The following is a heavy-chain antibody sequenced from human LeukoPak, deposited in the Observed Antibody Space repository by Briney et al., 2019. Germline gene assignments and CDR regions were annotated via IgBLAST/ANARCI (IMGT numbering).Heavy chain of an antibody. D-gene: IGHD2-8*01. Sequence: GGSLRLSCAASGFTFSSYGMHWVRQAPGKGLEWVAFIRYDGSNKYYADSVKGRFTISRDNPKNTLYLQMNSLRAEDTAVYYCAKAGVYYYYYMDVWGKGTTVTISS. V-gene: IGHV3-30*02. CDR3: AKAGVYYYYYMDV. CDR2: IRYDGSNK. J-gene: IGHJ6*03. CDR1: GFTFSSYG.